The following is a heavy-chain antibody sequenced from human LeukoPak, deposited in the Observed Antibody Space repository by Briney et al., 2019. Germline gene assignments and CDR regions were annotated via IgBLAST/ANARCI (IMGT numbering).Heavy chain of an antibody. J-gene: IGHJ4*02. CDR2: INPNSGGT. D-gene: IGHD6-13*01. CDR1: GYTFTGYY. V-gene: IGHV1-2*02. CDR3: AREVAAAGTDDY. Sequence: ASVKVSCKASGYTFTGYYMHWVRQAPGQGLEWMGWINPNSGGTNYAQKFQGRVTMTRDTSISTAYMELSRLRSDDTAVYYCAREVAAAGTDDYWGQGTLVTVSS.